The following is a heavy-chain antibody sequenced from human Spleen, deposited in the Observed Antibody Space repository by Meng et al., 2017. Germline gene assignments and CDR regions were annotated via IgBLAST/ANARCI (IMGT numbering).Heavy chain of an antibody. CDR2: IDPKSGDT. D-gene: IGHD6-25*01. V-gene: IGHV1-2*05. CDR1: GYNFPDYW. J-gene: IGHJ4*02. Sequence: ASVKVSCKPSGYNFPDYWLHWVRRAPGQGLEWMGRIDPKSGDTHYAQKFQARITMTGDTSISTAYLEMGGLRSDDTDMYYCARDEDISAAGKLFGDYWGQGTLVTVSS. CDR3: ARDEDISAAGKLFGDY.